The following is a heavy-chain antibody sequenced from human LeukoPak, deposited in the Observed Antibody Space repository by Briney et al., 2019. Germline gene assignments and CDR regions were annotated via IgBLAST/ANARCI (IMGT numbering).Heavy chain of an antibody. Sequence: GGSLRLSCAASGFTFSSYSMNWVRQAPGKGLELLSYIDSSSTAIYYADSVKGRFTISRDNARNSLYLQMNSLRAEDTAVYYCARDPPSVAAVGYSMDVWGRGTTVTVCS. D-gene: IGHD6-13*01. V-gene: IGHV3-48*04. CDR1: GFTFSSYS. J-gene: IGHJ6*02. CDR3: ARDPPSVAAVGYSMDV. CDR2: IDSSSTAI.